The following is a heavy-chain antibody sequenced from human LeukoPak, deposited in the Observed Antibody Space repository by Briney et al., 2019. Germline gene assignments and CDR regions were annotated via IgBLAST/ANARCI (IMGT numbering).Heavy chain of an antibody. CDR1: GGTFSSYA. Sequence: SVKVSCKASGGTFSSYAISWVRQAPGQGLEWMGGIIPIFGTANYAQKFQGRVTITADESTSTAYMELSSLRSEDTAGYYCARVARYKFPTYYDFWSGVIFDYWGQGTLVTVSS. V-gene: IGHV1-69*13. CDR2: IIPIFGTA. J-gene: IGHJ4*02. D-gene: IGHD3-3*01. CDR3: ARVARYKFPTYYDFWSGVIFDY.